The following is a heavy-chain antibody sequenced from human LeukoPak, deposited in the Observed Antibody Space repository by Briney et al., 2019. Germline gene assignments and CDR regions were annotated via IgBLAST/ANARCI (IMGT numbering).Heavy chain of an antibody. CDR2: INSDGSST. Sequence: GGSLRLSCAASGFTFNSYWMHWVRHAPGKGLVWVSRINSDGSSTNYADSVKGRFTISRDNAKNTLHLQMNSLRAEDTAVYYCARGARGSGTASDYWGQGTLVTVSS. CDR1: GFTFNSYW. V-gene: IGHV3-74*01. J-gene: IGHJ4*02. D-gene: IGHD3-10*01. CDR3: ARGARGSGTASDY.